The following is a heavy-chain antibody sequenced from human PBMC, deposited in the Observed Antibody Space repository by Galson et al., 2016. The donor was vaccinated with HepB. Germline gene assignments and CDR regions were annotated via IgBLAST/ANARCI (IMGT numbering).Heavy chain of an antibody. Sequence: SLRLSCAASGFIFNTHAMSWVRQAPGKGLEWVSTINSNAESTYYVDSVTGRFTISRDNSKSTLYLEMDGLRAEDTAIYYCVKDSGQYFVGGTWGQGTLVTVS. CDR3: VKDSGQYFVGGT. CDR2: INSNAEST. J-gene: IGHJ4*02. CDR1: GFIFNTHA. D-gene: IGHD2/OR15-2a*01. V-gene: IGHV3-23*01.